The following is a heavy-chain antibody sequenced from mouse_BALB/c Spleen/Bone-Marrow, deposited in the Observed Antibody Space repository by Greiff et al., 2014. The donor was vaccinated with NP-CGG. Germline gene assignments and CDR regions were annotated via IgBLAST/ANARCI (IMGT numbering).Heavy chain of an antibody. CDR3: ARITTATGAMDY. CDR1: GFSLTNYG. Sequence: VQLQQSGPGLVAPSQSLSITCTVSGFSLTNYGVHWVRQPPGKGLEWLGVIWSDGSTNYNSAIMSRLNISKDNSKSQVFFKKNSLQTDDTAMYYCARITTATGAMDYWGQGTSVTVSS. D-gene: IGHD1-2*01. J-gene: IGHJ4*01. CDR2: IWSDGST. V-gene: IGHV2-9*02.